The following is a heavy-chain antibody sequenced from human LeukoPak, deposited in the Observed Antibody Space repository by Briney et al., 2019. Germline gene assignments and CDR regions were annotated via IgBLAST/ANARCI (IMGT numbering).Heavy chain of an antibody. CDR3: ARDFDWGSDL. Sequence: HSGGSLRLSCAASAFTFSTYWMHWVRQAPGKGLVWVSRIDPHGTITFYADSVKGRFTISRDNAKNTVYLQMNSLRAEDTAVYYCARDFDWGSDLWGQGTLVTVSS. D-gene: IGHD7-27*01. CDR1: AFTFSTYW. J-gene: IGHJ5*02. V-gene: IGHV3-74*01. CDR2: IDPHGTIT.